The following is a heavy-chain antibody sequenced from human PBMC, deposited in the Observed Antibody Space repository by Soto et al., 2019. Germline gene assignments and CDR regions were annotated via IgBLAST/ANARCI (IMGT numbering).Heavy chain of an antibody. CDR2: INPHSGGT. V-gene: IGHV1-2*02. CDR1: GYNFTGYY. D-gene: IGHD2-21*01. CDR3: ARSSGDFRRHGFDI. J-gene: IGHJ3*02. Sequence: GASVKVSCKASGYNFTGYYMHWVRQGPGQGLEWMGWINPHSGGTNYAQKFQGRVTMTRDTSISTGYMELSRQRSDHTAVYYCARSSGDFRRHGFDIWGQGTMVT.